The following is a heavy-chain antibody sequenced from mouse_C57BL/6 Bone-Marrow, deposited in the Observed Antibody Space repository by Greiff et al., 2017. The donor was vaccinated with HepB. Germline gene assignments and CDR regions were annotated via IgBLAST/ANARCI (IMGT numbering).Heavy chain of an antibody. J-gene: IGHJ1*03. V-gene: IGHV1-69*01. CDR1: GYTFTSYW. CDR3: ARPGGYFDV. Sequence: QVQLQQSGAELVMPGASVKLSCKASGYTFTSYWMHWVKQRPGQGLEWIGEIDPSDSYTNYNQKFKGKSTLTVDKSSSTAYMQLSSLTSEDSAVYYCARPGGYFDVWGTGTTVTVSS. CDR2: IDPSDSYT.